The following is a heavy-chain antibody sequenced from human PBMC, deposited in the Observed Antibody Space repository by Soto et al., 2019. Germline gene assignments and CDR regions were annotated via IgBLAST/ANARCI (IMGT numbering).Heavy chain of an antibody. Sequence: PGPCLKIAGKGFGYSFTTTCFGWVREMPGTSLAWTGVIYAGDSDTRKSPSFQGQVAISADKTINTSYLQWNSLKASDTPMYSCARHSGVAEDGTDCGQGTRVTVSS. V-gene: IGHV5-51*01. J-gene: IGHJ1*01. CDR2: IYAGDSDT. D-gene: IGHD6-13*01. CDR1: GYSFTTTC. CDR3: ARHSGVAEDGTD.